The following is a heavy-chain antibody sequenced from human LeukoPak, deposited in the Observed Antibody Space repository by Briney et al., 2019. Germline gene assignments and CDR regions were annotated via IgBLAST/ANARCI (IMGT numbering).Heavy chain of an antibody. J-gene: IGHJ5*02. CDR1: GFTFSSYA. V-gene: IGHV3-23*01. D-gene: IGHD6-19*01. Sequence: GGSLRLSCAASGFTFSSYAMSWVRQAPGKGLEWVSAISGSGGSTYYADSVKGRFTISRDNSKNTLYLQMNSLRAEDTTVYYCAKWGSGWCVGEGDWFDPWGQGTLVTVSS. CDR2: ISGSGGST. CDR3: AKWGSGWCVGEGDWFDP.